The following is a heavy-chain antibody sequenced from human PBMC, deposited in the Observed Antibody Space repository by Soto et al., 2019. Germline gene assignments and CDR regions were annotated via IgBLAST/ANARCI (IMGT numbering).Heavy chain of an antibody. V-gene: IGHV3-23*01. J-gene: IGHJ4*02. D-gene: IGHD3-9*01. CDR2: ISGSGGNI. CDR3: CQGAGYTHGKPALDY. CDR1: GFTFSTYV. Sequence: GGSLRLSCAASGFTFSTYVMTWVRQAPGRGLEWVSLISGSGGNIYYADSVKGRFTISRDNSKNMLYLQMNSLRAEDTAIYYCCQGAGYTHGKPALDYGGQGTLVTVSS.